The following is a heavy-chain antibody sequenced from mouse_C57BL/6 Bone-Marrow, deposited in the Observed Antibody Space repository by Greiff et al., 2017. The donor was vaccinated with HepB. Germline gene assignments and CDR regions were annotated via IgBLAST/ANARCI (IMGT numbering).Heavy chain of an antibody. J-gene: IGHJ3*01. CDR1: GFTFSSYA. CDR2: ISDGGSYT. Sequence: EVQLVESGGGLVKPGGSLKLSCAASGFTFSSYAMSWVRQTPEKRLEGVATISDGGSYTYYPDNVKGRFTISRDNAKNNLYLQMSHLKSEDTAMYYCARAPYGSSEAWFAYWGQGTRVTVSA. CDR3: ARAPYGSSEAWFAY. D-gene: IGHD1-1*01. V-gene: IGHV5-4*01.